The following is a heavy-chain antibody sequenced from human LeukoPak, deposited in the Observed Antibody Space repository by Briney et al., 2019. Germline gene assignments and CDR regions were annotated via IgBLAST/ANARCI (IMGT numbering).Heavy chain of an antibody. CDR2: INPNTGGT. CDR3: ARVLAADDGLYNWFDP. D-gene: IGHD6-13*01. Sequence: ASVKVSCKASGYTFSGYYIHWVRQAPGHGLEWMGWINPNTGGTKYAQRFQDRVTMTRDTSISTAYIELSRLRSEDTAAYYCARVLAADDGLYNWFDPWGQGTLVTVSS. J-gene: IGHJ5*02. V-gene: IGHV1-2*02. CDR1: GYTFSGYY.